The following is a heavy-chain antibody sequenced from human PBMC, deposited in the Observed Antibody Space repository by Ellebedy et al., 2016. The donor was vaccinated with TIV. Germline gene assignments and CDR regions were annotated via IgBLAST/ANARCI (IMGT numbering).Heavy chain of an antibody. CDR3: ARQGLYYYYGMDV. Sequence: MPSETLSLTCSVSGGSISSYYWSWIRQPPGKGLEWIGYVYYRGSTNYNPSLKSRVTISVDTSKNQFSLKLSSMTAADTAVYYCARQGLYYYYGMDVWGQGTTVTVSS. J-gene: IGHJ6*02. D-gene: IGHD5-12*01. V-gene: IGHV4-59*08. CDR2: VYYRGST. CDR1: GGSISSYY.